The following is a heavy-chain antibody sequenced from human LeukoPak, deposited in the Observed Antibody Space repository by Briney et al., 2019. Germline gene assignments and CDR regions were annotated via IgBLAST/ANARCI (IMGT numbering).Heavy chain of an antibody. D-gene: IGHD1-26*01. J-gene: IGHJ6*03. CDR3: AKDGGTYPYFLDV. V-gene: IGHV4-39*02. CDR1: GGSISSSSYY. CDR2: IYYSGST. Sequence: PSETLSLTCTVSGGSISSSSYYWGWIRQPPGKGLEWIGSIYYSGSTYYNPSLKSRVTISVDTSKNQFSLKLSSVTAADTAIYICAKDGGTYPYFLDVWGKGTTVIVSS.